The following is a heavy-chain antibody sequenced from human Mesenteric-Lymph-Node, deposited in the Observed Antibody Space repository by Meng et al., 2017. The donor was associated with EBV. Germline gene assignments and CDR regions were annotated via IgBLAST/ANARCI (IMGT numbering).Heavy chain of an antibody. Sequence: QVQLQESGPGLVKPSGTLSLPCAVSRVSISSTNWWSWFRQPPGKGLEWNGEIYHSGSTNYNPSLKSRVTISLDKSKNQFSLTLSSVTAADTAAYYCAVSTILVSPSTSPYFDYWGQGTLVTVS. D-gene: IGHD2/OR15-2a*01. CDR2: IYHSGST. J-gene: IGHJ4*02. CDR3: AVSTILVSPSTSPYFDY. V-gene: IGHV4-4*02. CDR1: RVSISSTNW.